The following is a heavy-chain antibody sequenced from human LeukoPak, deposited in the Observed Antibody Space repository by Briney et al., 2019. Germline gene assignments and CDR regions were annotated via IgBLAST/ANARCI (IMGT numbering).Heavy chain of an antibody. Sequence: GGSLRLSCAASGFAFSSAGMTWVRQAPGKGLEWVGRIKSKTGGGTAEYATPVRVRFTISRDHSKNTLYLQMDSLKAGDTAVYYCATAMTAVSYSWGQGTLVTVSS. V-gene: IGHV3-15*01. CDR3: ATAMTAVSYS. J-gene: IGHJ4*02. D-gene: IGHD4-17*01. CDR1: GFAFSSAG. CDR2: IKSKTGGGTA.